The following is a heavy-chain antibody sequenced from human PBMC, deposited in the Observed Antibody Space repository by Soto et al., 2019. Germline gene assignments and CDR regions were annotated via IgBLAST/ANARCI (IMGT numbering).Heavy chain of an antibody. J-gene: IGHJ3*02. CDR1: GGSFSVYY. CDR3: ARISSDYDSSGYFLPDAFDI. CDR2: INHSGST. D-gene: IGHD3-22*01. V-gene: IGHV4-34*01. Sequence: SDTLSLTCAVYGGSFSVYYWSWIRQPPGKGLEWIGEINHSGSTNYNPSLKSRVTISVDTSKNQFSLKLSSVTAADTAVYYCARISSDYDSSGYFLPDAFDIWGQGTMVTVSS.